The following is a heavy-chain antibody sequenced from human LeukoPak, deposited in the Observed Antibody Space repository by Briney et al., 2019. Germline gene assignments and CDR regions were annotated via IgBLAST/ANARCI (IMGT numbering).Heavy chain of an antibody. CDR1: GFTVSSNY. CDR2: IYSGGST. CDR3: ARGGQQTNLLGY. V-gene: IGHV3-66*01. Sequence: GGSLRLSCAASGFTVSSNYMSWVRQAPGKGLEWVSAIYSGGSTYYADSVKGRFTISRDNSKNTLYLQMNSLRAEDTAVYYCARGGQQTNLLGYWGQGTLVTVSS. D-gene: IGHD6-13*01. J-gene: IGHJ4*02.